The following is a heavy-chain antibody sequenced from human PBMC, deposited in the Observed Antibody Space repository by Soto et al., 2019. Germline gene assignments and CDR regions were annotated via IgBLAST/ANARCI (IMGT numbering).Heavy chain of an antibody. D-gene: IGHD3-9*01. CDR2: ISYDGSNK. CDR1: GFTFSSYA. CDR3: ARVPPLNYFDY. V-gene: IGHV3-30-3*01. Sequence: PGGSLRRSCAASGFTFSSYAMHWVRQAPGKGLEWVAVISYDGSNKYYADSVKGRFTISRDNSKNTLYLQMNSLRAEDTAVYYCARVPPLNYFDYWGQGTLVTLSS. J-gene: IGHJ4*02.